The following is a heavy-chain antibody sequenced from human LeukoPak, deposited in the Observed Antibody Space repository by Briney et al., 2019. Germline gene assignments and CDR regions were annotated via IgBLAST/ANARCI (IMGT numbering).Heavy chain of an antibody. D-gene: IGHD6-6*01. CDR3: ARDRMSIAAHVDI. J-gene: IGHJ3*02. Sequence: ASVTVSCKASGYTFAIYGISWVRQAPGQGLEWMGWISAYNGNTNYAQRLQGRVTMTTDTSTSTAYMELRSLRSDDTAVYFCARDRMSIAAHVDIWGQGTMVTVSS. V-gene: IGHV1-18*01. CDR2: ISAYNGNT. CDR1: GYTFAIYG.